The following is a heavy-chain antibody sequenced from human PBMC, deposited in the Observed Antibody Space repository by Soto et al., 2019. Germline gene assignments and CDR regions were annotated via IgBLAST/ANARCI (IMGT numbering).Heavy chain of an antibody. CDR3: ARVVKQPLVGGFNFDY. Sequence: KPSETLSLTCTVSGGSISSGDYYWSWIRQPPGKGLEWIGYIYYSGSTYYNPSLKSRVTISVDTSKNQFSLKLSSVTAADTAVYYCARVVKQPLVGGFNFDYWGQGTLVTVSS. V-gene: IGHV4-30-4*01. CDR2: IYYSGST. CDR1: GGSISSGDYY. J-gene: IGHJ4*02. D-gene: IGHD3-16*01.